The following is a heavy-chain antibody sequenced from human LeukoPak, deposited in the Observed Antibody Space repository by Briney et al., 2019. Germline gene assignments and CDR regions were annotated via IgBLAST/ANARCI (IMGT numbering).Heavy chain of an antibody. V-gene: IGHV4-4*07. Sequence: PSETLSLTCTVSGGSISSNFWSWMRQPAGKGLEWIGRIHTSGSTNYNPSLKSRVTMSVDTSKNQFSLNLSSVTAADTAVYYCARPRSTSGWDGDFDSWGQGTLVIVSS. D-gene: IGHD6-19*01. CDR2: IHTSGST. CDR3: ARPRSTSGWDGDFDS. CDR1: GGSISSNF. J-gene: IGHJ4*02.